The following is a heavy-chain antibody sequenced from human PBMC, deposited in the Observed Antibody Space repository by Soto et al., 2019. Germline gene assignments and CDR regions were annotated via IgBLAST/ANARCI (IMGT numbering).Heavy chain of an antibody. CDR3: ASGGAIAGCWPH. CDR1: GFTFSDYW. J-gene: IGHJ4*02. CDR2: IKQDGSEK. V-gene: IGHV3-7*02. Sequence: EVLLVDSGGGLVQPGGSLTLSCAASGFTFSDYWMTWVRQAPGKGLEWVANIKQDGSEKSYVDSVKGRFTISRDNARNSLFLQMDSLRDEYPVINYCASGGAIAGCWPHWGQGTRVTVSS. D-gene: IGHD3-10*01.